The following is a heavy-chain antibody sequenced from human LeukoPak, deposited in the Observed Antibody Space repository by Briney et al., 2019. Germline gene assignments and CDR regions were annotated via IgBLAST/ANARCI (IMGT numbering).Heavy chain of an antibody. CDR3: AREGADILTGPDAFDI. Sequence: PSETLSLTCTVSGGSISSYYWSWIRQPPGKGLEWIGCIYYSGSTNYNPSLKSRVTISVDTSKNQFSLKLSSVTAADTAVYYCAREGADILTGPDAFDIWGQGTMVTVSS. CDR2: IYYSGST. J-gene: IGHJ3*02. D-gene: IGHD3-9*01. V-gene: IGHV4-59*01. CDR1: GGSISSYY.